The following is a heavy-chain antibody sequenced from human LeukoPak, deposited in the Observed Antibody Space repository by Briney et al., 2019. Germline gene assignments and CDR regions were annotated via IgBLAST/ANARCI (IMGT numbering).Heavy chain of an antibody. CDR1: GGSISSYY. J-gene: IGHJ4*02. D-gene: IGHD1-26*01. V-gene: IGHV4-59*01. Sequence: SETLSLTCTVSGGSISSYYWSWIRQPPGKGLEWIGYIYYSGSTNHNPSLKSRVTISVDTSKNQFSLKLSSVTAADTAVYYCAREGDSLFDYWGQGTLVTVSS. CDR2: IYYSGST. CDR3: AREGDSLFDY.